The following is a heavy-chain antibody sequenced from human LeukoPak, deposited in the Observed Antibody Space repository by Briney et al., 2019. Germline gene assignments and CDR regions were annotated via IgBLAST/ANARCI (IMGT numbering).Heavy chain of an antibody. CDR3: ARCIAARDYYYYMDV. D-gene: IGHD6-6*01. Sequence: SVNVSCKAFGGIFSSYAISWVRQAPGQGREWMGGILPFFGIAHYAQKFQGRVTITTDESTSTDYIELSSLRSEDTAVYYCARCIAARDYYYYMDVWGKGTTVTVSS. V-gene: IGHV1-69*05. CDR1: GGIFSSYA. CDR2: ILPFFGIA. J-gene: IGHJ6*03.